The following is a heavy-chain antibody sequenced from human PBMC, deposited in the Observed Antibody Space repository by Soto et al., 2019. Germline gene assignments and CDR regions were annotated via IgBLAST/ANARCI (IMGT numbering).Heavy chain of an antibody. CDR2: IYYSGST. V-gene: IGHV4-31*03. D-gene: IGHD5-12*01. CDR3: ARTKGRTATSPLTRRNNWFDP. Sequence: SETLSLTCTVSGGSISSGGYYWSWIRQHPGKGLEWIGYIYYSGSTYYNPSLKSRVTISVDTSKNQFSLKLSSVTAADTAVYYCARTKGRTATSPLTRRNNWFDPWGQGTLVTVSS. J-gene: IGHJ5*02. CDR1: GGSISSGGYY.